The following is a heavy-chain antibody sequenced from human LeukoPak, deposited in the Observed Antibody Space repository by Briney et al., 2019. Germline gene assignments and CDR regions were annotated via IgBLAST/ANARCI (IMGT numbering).Heavy chain of an antibody. CDR3: ARALLWFGELYTTRRDPAPGYYGMDV. V-gene: IGHV3-48*04. CDR2: ISSSSSTI. D-gene: IGHD3-10*01. J-gene: IGHJ6*02. Sequence: AGRSLRLSCAASGFTFSSYSMNWVRQAPGKGLEWVSYISSSSSTIYYADSVKGRFTISRDNAKNSLYLQMNSLRAEDTAVYYCARALLWFGELYTTRRDPAPGYYGMDVWGQGTTVTVSS. CDR1: GFTFSSYS.